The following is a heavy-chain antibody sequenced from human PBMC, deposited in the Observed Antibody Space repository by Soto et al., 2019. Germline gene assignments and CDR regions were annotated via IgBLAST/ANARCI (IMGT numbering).Heavy chain of an antibody. J-gene: IGHJ4*02. Sequence: SETLSLTCAVYGGSFSGYYWSWIRQPPGKGLEWIGEINHSGSTNYNPSLKSRVTISVDTSKNQFSLKLSSVTAADTAVYYCERGSATAPFDYWGQGTLVTVSS. CDR1: GGSFSGYY. CDR3: ERGSATAPFDY. CDR2: INHSGST. V-gene: IGHV4-34*01.